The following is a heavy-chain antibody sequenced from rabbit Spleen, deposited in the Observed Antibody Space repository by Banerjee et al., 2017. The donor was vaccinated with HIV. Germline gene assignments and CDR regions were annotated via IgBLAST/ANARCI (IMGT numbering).Heavy chain of an antibody. CDR3: ARGEHFSFGVSAFAIYLDL. CDR1: GFTLSSYY. J-gene: IGHJ4*01. V-gene: IGHV1S43*01. CDR2: IYTSSGST. Sequence: EESGGDLVKPGASLTLTCTASGFTLSSYYMCWVRQAPGKGLELIACIYTSSGSTWYASWVNGRFTISRSTSLNTVDLKMTSLTAADTATYFCARGEHFSFGVSAFAIYLDLWGQGTLVTVS. D-gene: IGHD6-1*01.